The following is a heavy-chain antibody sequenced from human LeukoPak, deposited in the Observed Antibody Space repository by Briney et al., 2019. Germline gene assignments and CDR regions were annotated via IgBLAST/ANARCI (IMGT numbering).Heavy chain of an antibody. CDR1: GFTFSSYS. J-gene: IGHJ6*02. D-gene: IGHD6-13*01. CDR2: ITNDGSTK. Sequence: GGSLRLSCAASGFTFSSYSMNWVRQAPGKGLEWVSDITNDGSTKYYADSVKGRFTISRDNAKNTLYLQMNSLRDEDTAVYYCARESRRRWYCYYGMDVWGQGTTVTVSS. V-gene: IGHV3-33*05. CDR3: ARESRRRWYCYYGMDV.